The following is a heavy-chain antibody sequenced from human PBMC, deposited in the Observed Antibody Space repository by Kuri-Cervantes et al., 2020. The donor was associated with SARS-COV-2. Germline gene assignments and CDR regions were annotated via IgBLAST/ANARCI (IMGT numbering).Heavy chain of an antibody. CDR2: ISSSSSYI. CDR1: GFTFSSYS. J-gene: IGHJ4*02. V-gene: IGHV3-21*01. D-gene: IGHD5-12*01. CDR3: VRVGAYSGDDFDS. Sequence: GESLKISCAASGFTFSSYSMNWVRQAPGKGLEWVSSISSSSSYIYYADSVKGRFTISRDNAKNSLYLQMNSLRAKDTAVYYCVRVGAYSGDDFDSWGQGTLVTVSS.